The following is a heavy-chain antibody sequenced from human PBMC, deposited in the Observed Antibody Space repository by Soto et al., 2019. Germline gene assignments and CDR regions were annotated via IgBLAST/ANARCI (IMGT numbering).Heavy chain of an antibody. V-gene: IGHV3-23*01. CDR2: ISGSGGST. Sequence: EMQLMESGGGLVQPGGSLRLSCAASGFTFSNYAMSWVRQAPGKGLEWVSGISGSGGSTYYADSVKGQFTLSRDNSKNTLYLQMNSLRAEDTAVYYCAKDKAKNCYNSFDYWGQGTLVTVSS. CDR1: GFTFSNYA. D-gene: IGHD2-21*01. CDR3: AKDKAKNCYNSFDY. J-gene: IGHJ4*02.